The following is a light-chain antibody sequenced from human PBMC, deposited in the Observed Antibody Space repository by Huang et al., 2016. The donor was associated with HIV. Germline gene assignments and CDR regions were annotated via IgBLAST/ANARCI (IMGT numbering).Light chain of an antibody. CDR3: QQYGTLLT. J-gene: IGKJ4*01. Sequence: EIVLTQSPGTLSLSPGDRATLSCRASQSVSNNYLAWYQQKPGQAPRLLIYGASSRATGIPDRCSGSGSGTGFTLTISRLEPEDVAVYCCQQYGTLLTFGGGTKVEI. V-gene: IGKV3-20*01. CDR2: GAS. CDR1: QSVSNNY.